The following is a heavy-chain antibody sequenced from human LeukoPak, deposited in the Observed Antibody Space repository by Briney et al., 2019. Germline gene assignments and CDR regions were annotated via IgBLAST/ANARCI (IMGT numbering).Heavy chain of an antibody. CDR3: ARGFNDYNNDVYFYYMDI. CDR1: GASISDHY. CDR2: FYNSGYFYNSGGT. J-gene: IGHJ6*03. D-gene: IGHD4-11*01. V-gene: IGHV4-59*11. Sequence: SETLSLTCTVSGASISDHYWSWIRQSPGKGLEWIGYFYNSGYFYNSGGTNYNPSLKSRVTISADTSTNQFSLKLTSVTAADTAVYYCARGFNDYNNDVYFYYMDIWGKGTTVTVSS.